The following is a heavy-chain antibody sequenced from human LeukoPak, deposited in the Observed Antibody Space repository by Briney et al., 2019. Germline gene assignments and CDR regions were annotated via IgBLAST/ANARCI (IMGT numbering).Heavy chain of an antibody. CDR1: GGTFSSYA. D-gene: IGHD1-7*01. CDR3: AVGTTNLGY. Sequence: SVKVSCKASGGTFSSYAISWVRQAPGQGLEWTGGIIPIFGTANYAQKFLGSVTITTDESTSTDYMPLSSLRSEDTAVYYCAVGTTNLGYWRQGTLVTVSS. J-gene: IGHJ4*02. V-gene: IGHV1-69*05. CDR2: IIPIFGTA.